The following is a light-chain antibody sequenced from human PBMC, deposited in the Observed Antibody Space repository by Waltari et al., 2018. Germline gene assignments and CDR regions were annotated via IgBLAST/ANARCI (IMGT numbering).Light chain of an antibody. CDR2: GTS. J-gene: IGKJ2*03. Sequence: EIVLTQSPATLSLSPGERVTLSCRASQSVISHLAWYQQKPGQAPRLLIYGTSNRATGIPARFSGSGSVTDFTLTISSLEPEDFAVYYCQQRIQWPNSFGQGTKLEL. V-gene: IGKV3-11*01. CDR3: QQRIQWPNS. CDR1: QSVISH.